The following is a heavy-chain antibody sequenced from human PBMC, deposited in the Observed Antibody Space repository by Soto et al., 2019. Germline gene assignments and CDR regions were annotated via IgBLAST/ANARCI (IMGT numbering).Heavy chain of an antibody. Sequence: TGGSMRLSCAASGFTFISYAMSWVRQAPGKGLEWVSAISGSGGSTYYADSVKGRFTISRDNSKNTLYLQMNSLRAEDTAVYYCSSELAVAGRFDYWGQGTLVTVSS. D-gene: IGHD6-19*01. J-gene: IGHJ4*02. CDR1: GFTFISYA. CDR3: SSELAVAGRFDY. CDR2: ISGSGGST. V-gene: IGHV3-23*01.